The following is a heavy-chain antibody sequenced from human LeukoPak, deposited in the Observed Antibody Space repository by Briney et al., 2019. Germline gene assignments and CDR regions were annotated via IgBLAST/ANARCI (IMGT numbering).Heavy chain of an antibody. Sequence: PGGSLRLSCAASGFTFSSYGMHWVRQAPGKGLEWVAVIWYDGSNKYYADSVKGRFTISRDNSKNTLYLQMNRLRAEDTAVYYCAKDLPSEFEAVVVVAATLPWFDPWGQGTLVTVSS. V-gene: IGHV3-30*02. CDR3: AKDLPSEFEAVVVVAATLPWFDP. D-gene: IGHD2-15*01. J-gene: IGHJ5*02. CDR1: GFTFSSYG. CDR2: IWYDGSNK.